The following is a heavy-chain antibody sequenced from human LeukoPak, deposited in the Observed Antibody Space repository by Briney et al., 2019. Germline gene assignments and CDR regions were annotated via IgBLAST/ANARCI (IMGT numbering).Heavy chain of an antibody. D-gene: IGHD6-13*01. CDR3: ARAATPYSSSWYLSAYYFDY. J-gene: IGHJ4*02. CDR2: IYSGGST. Sequence: GGSLRLSCAASGXTVSSNYVSWVRQAPGKGLEWVSVIYSGGSTYYADSVKGRFTISRDNSKNTLYLQMNSLRAEDTAVYYCARAATPYSSSWYLSAYYFDYWGQGTLVTVSS. CDR1: GXTVSSNY. V-gene: IGHV3-66*01.